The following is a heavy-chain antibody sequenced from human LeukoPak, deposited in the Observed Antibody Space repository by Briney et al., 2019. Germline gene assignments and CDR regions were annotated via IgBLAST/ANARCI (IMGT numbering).Heavy chain of an antibody. Sequence: PGGSLRLSCAASGFTFDNYAMSWVRQAPGKGLEWVSGISGNGDNTYDADSVKGWFTISRDNSKNTLYLQMNSLRVEDTAVYYCAKVPSYGSGSYHIGCFDDWGRGTLVTVSS. J-gene: IGHJ4*02. CDR1: GFTFDNYA. V-gene: IGHV3-23*01. CDR2: ISGNGDNT. D-gene: IGHD3-10*01. CDR3: AKVPSYGSGSYHIGCFDD.